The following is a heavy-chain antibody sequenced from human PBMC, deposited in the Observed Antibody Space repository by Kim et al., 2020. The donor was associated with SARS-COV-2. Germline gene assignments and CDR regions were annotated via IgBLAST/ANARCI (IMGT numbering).Heavy chain of an antibody. CDR3: VKLFSSSWYKGFDP. J-gene: IGHJ5*02. Sequence: GGSLRLSCAASGFTFRSYAMSWVRQAPGKGLEWVSVISDSGGGTYFADSVKGRFTISRDNSKNTLYLQMNSLRAEDTAVYSCVKLFSSSWYKGFDPWGQG. V-gene: IGHV3-23*01. CDR2: ISDSGGGT. CDR1: GFTFRSYA. D-gene: IGHD6-13*01.